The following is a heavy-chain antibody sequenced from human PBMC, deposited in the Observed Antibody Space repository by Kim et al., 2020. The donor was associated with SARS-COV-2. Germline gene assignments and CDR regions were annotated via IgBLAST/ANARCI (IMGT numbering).Heavy chain of an antibody. CDR3: ARDRLTYYYGSGIDN. V-gene: IGHV3-48*04. D-gene: IGHD3-10*01. CDR2: ISSSSSTM. J-gene: IGHJ4*02. Sequence: GGSLRLSCAASGFTFNSYSMNWVRQAPGKGLEWASYISSSSSTMYYADSVKGRFTISRDNAKNSLYLQMNSLRAEDTAVYYCARDRLTYYYGSGIDNWGQGTLVTVSS. CDR1: GFTFNSYS.